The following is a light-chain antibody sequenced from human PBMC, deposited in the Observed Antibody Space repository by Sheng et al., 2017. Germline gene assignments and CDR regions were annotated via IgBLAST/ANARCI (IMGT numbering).Light chain of an antibody. CDR2: KAS. Sequence: DIQMTQSPSTLSASVGDRVTITCRASQSISSWLAWYQQKPGKAPKLLIYKASTLESGVPSRFSGSGSGTEFTLTISSLQPDDFATYYCQQYNIYSWTFGQGTKWKS. CDR3: QQYNIYSWT. CDR1: QSISSW. V-gene: IGKV1-5*03. J-gene: IGKJ1*01.